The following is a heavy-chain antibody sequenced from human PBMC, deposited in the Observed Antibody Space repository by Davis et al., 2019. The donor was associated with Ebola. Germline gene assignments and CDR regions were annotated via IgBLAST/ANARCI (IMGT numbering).Heavy chain of an antibody. Sequence: GGSLRLSCAASGFTFSDYYMSWIRQAPGKGLEWVSYISSSGSTIYYADSVKGRFTISRDNAKNSLYLQMNSLRAEDTAVYYCARDGGDGYNNYWYFDLWGRGTLVTVSS. D-gene: IGHD5-24*01. V-gene: IGHV3-11*04. CDR2: ISSSGSTI. CDR1: GFTFSDYY. J-gene: IGHJ2*01. CDR3: ARDGGDGYNNYWYFDL.